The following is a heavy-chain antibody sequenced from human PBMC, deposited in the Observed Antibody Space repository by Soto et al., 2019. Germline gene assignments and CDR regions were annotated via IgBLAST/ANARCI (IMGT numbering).Heavy chain of an antibody. CDR3: ARAGLGYIAFDI. CDR2: IYHSGST. CDR1: GYSISSGYY. Sequence: LSLTCAVSGYSISSGYYWGWIRQPPGKGLEWIGSIYHSGSTYYNPSLKSRVTISVDTSKNQFSLKLSSVTAADTAVYYCARAGLGYIAFDIWGQGTMVTVSS. V-gene: IGHV4-38-2*01. D-gene: IGHD6-13*01. J-gene: IGHJ3*02.